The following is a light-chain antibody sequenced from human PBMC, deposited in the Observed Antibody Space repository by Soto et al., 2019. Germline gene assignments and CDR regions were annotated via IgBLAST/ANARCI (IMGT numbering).Light chain of an antibody. CDR3: QQFNSFPLT. CDR1: QGIGSA. Sequence: ASQLTQSPSSLSASVGDRVTISCRAGQGIGSALAWYQQKPGKAPKVLIYDASSLKSGVPSRFSGSGSGTDFTLTISSLQPEDFATYYCQQFNSFPLTFGGGTKVDIK. CDR2: DAS. V-gene: IGKV1-13*02. J-gene: IGKJ4*01.